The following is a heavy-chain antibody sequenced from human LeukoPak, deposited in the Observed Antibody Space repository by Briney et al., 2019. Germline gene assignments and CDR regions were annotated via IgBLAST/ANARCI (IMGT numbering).Heavy chain of an antibody. Sequence: SETLSLTCTVSGGSISSYYWSWIRQPPGKGLEWIGYIYYSGSTNYNPSLKSRVTISVDTSKNQFSLKLSSVTAAGTAVYYCAKSSGSYYNVDFDYWGQGTLVTVSS. CDR3: AKSSGSYYNVDFDY. J-gene: IGHJ4*02. D-gene: IGHD3-10*01. CDR1: GGSISSYY. V-gene: IGHV4-59*01. CDR2: IYYSGST.